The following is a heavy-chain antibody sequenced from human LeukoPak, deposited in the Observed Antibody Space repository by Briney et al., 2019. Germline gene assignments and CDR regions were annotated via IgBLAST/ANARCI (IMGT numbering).Heavy chain of an antibody. D-gene: IGHD3-9*01. J-gene: IGHJ6*02. Sequence: GGSLRLSCAASRFTFNNYWMHWIRQAPGKGLVWVSRINSEGSSTNYADSVKGRFTISRGNAKNTLYLQMNSLRAEDTAVYYCAGNEDSRYFDWLPPRDYYYGMDVWGQGTTVTVSS. V-gene: IGHV3-74*01. CDR1: RFTFNNYW. CDR3: AGNEDSRYFDWLPPRDYYYGMDV. CDR2: INSEGSST.